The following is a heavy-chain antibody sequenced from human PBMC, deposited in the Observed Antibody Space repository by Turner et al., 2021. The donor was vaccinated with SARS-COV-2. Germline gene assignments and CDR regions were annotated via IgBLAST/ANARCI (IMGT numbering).Heavy chain of an antibody. Sequence: QVQRVQSGAEVKNPGSSVKVSCKASDSTFSSYAISWVRQAPGQGLEWMGVIITIFGTPNYAQKFQGRGTITADDSTRTAYMELISLRSEDMAVYYCAKKTTDCSGVTCHEYFDYWGQGTLVTVSS. D-gene: IGHD2-15*01. CDR2: IITIFGTP. J-gene: IGHJ4*02. CDR1: DSTFSSYA. CDR3: AKKTTDCSGVTCHEYFDY. V-gene: IGHV1-69*01.